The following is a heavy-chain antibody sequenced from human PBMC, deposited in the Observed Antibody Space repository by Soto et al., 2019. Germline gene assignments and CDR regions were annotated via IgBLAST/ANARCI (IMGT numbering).Heavy chain of an antibody. CDR1: GFTFSNAW. Sequence: GGSLRLSCAASGFTFSNAWMSWVRQAPGKGLEWVGRIKSKTDGGTTDYAAPVKGRFTISRDDSKNTLYLQMNSLKTEDTAVYYCTTGADYGGNSDYFEYWGQGALVTVSS. J-gene: IGHJ4*02. CDR2: IKSKTDGGTT. CDR3: TTGADYGGNSDYFEY. D-gene: IGHD4-17*01. V-gene: IGHV3-15*01.